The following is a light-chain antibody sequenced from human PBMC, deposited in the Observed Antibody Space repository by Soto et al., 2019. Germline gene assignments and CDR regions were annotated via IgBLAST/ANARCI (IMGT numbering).Light chain of an antibody. CDR2: GAS. Sequence: EIVMRQSPATLSVSPGERATLSCRASQRVRSSLAWYQQRPGQPPRLLIYGASTRATGIPARFSGTGSGTEFTLTISSLQSEDFAVYYCQQYENWPPLTFGGGTKVEIK. J-gene: IGKJ4*01. V-gene: IGKV3-15*01. CDR1: QRVRSS. CDR3: QQYENWPPLT.